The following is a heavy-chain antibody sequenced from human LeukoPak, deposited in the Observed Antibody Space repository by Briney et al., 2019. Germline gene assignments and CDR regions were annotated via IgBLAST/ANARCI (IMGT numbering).Heavy chain of an antibody. Sequence: GGSLRLSCTASGFTFGDYAMSWVRQAPGKGLERGGFIRSKAYGGTTEYAASVKGRFTISRDDSKSIAYLQMNSLKTEDTAVYYCRRGAKIDYWGQGTLVTVSS. CDR2: IRSKAYGGTT. CDR1: GFTFGDYA. J-gene: IGHJ4*02. D-gene: IGHD3-10*01. CDR3: RRGAKIDY. V-gene: IGHV3-49*04.